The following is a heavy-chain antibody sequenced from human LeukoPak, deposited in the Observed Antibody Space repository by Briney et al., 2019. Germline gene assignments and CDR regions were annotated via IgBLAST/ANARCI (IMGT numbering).Heavy chain of an antibody. Sequence: PGGSLRLSCAASGFYFRDHWMDWVRQAPGKGLEWVAIIKKDGSEKYYVDSMKGRFTISRDNAKNSLFLQMNSLRAEDTAIYYCTTDTWYSAGHWGQGTLVTVSS. CDR2: IKKDGSEK. D-gene: IGHD2-15*01. V-gene: IGHV3-7*03. CDR3: TTDTWYSAGH. CDR1: GFYFRDHW. J-gene: IGHJ4*02.